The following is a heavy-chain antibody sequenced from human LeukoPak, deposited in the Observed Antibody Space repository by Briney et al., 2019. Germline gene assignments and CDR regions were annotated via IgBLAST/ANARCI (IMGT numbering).Heavy chain of an antibody. Sequence: ASVKVSCKASGYTFTGYFIHWVRQAPGQGLEWMGWINPNSGGTHSAQKFQGRVTMTRDTSISTAYMELSSLRSGDTAVYYCARANPAPYDSSGYNFRGYFDYWGQGTRVTVSS. CDR3: ARANPAPYDSSGYNFRGYFDY. D-gene: IGHD3-22*01. J-gene: IGHJ4*02. CDR1: GYTFTGYF. CDR2: INPNSGGT. V-gene: IGHV1-2*02.